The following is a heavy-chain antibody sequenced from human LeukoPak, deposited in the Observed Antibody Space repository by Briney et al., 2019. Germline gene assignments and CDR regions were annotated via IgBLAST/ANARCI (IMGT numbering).Heavy chain of an antibody. D-gene: IGHD4-17*01. CDR1: GGSISHYS. CDR2: IYYSGTT. Sequence: SETLSLTCTVSGGSISHYSWSWIRQSPGKGLEWIGYIYYSGTTNYNPSLKSRVTISVDTSRNQFSLQLRSVTAADTAVYYCAREDPQTTVPEGMDVWGQETTVIVSS. J-gene: IGHJ6*02. V-gene: IGHV4-59*01. CDR3: AREDPQTTVPEGMDV.